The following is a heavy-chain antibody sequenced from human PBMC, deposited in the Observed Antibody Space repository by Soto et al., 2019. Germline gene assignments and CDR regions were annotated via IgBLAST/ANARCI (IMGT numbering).Heavy chain of an antibody. CDR1: GYTFANYG. D-gene: IGHD3-22*01. J-gene: IGHJ4*02. Sequence: ASVKVSCKASGYTFANYGISWVRQAPGQGLEWMGWISAYNGETNYAQKFQGRVTLTADKSTTTAYMELSSLKSEDTAVYYCARDDRPEDSSGYPYYFDYWGQGTLVTVSS. V-gene: IGHV1-18*01. CDR2: ISAYNGET. CDR3: ARDDRPEDSSGYPYYFDY.